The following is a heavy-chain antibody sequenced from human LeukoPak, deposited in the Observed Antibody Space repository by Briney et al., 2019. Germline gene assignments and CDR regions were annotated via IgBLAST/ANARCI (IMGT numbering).Heavy chain of an antibody. Sequence: GETLRLSCAASGFTFSSYGMHWVCKAPGKGLGLEAVIWYDGSNKYYADSVKGRFTISRDNSKNTLYPQMNSLRAEDTAVYYCAGSQRYDAFDIWGQGTMVTVSS. CDR1: GFTFSSYG. V-gene: IGHV3-33*01. J-gene: IGHJ3*02. CDR2: IWYDGSNK. CDR3: AGSQRYDAFDI.